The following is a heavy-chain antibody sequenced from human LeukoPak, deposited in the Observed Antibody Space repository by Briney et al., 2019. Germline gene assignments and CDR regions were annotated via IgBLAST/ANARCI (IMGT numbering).Heavy chain of an antibody. D-gene: IGHD5-18*01. Sequence: GGSLRLSCAASGFTFSSYAMHWVRQAPGKGLEWVAVISYDGSNKYYADSVKGRFTISRDNSKNTLYLQMNSLRAEDTAVYYCARDSVDTASYDAFDIWGQGTMVTVSS. CDR2: ISYDGSNK. V-gene: IGHV3-30*04. CDR1: GFTFSSYA. J-gene: IGHJ3*02. CDR3: ARDSVDTASYDAFDI.